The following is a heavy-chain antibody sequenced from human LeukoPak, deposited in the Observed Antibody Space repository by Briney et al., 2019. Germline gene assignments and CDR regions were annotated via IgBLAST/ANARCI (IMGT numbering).Heavy chain of an antibody. CDR2: ISWNSGSV. Sequence: GRSLRLSCAASGFTFHDYAMHWVRQAPGKGLEWVSGISWNSGSVVYADSVKGRFTISRDNANNSLYLQMNSLRAEDTALYYCAKGHRCSDWYFSDYWGQGTLVTVSS. CDR3: AKGHRCSDWYFSDY. D-gene: IGHD3-9*01. J-gene: IGHJ4*02. V-gene: IGHV3-9*01. CDR1: GFTFHDYA.